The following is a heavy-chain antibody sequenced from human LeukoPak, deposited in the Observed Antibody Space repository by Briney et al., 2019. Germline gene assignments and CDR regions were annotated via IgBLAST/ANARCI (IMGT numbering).Heavy chain of an antibody. J-gene: IGHJ3*02. V-gene: IGHV3-30-3*01. CDR1: GFTFSSYA. CDR3: ARCRDGYNFWLDAFDI. Sequence: GGSLRLSCAASGFTFSSYAMHWVRPAPGKGLEWVAVISYDGSNKYYADSVKGRFTISRDNSKNTLYLQMNSLRAEDTAVYYCARCRDGYNFWLDAFDIWGQGTMVTVSS. D-gene: IGHD5-24*01. CDR2: ISYDGSNK.